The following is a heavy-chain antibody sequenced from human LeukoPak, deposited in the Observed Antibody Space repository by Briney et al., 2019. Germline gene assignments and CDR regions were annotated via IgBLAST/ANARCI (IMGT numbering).Heavy chain of an antibody. CDR3: TTAWDYYDSSRYYPFDY. CDR1: GFTFSNAW. Sequence: GSLRLSCAASGFTFSNAWMSWVRQAPGKGLEWVGRIKSKTDGGTTDYAAPVKGRFTISRDDSKNTLYLQMNSLKTEDTAVYYCTTAWDYYDSSRYYPFDYWGQGTLVTVSS. CDR2: IKSKTDGGTT. J-gene: IGHJ4*02. D-gene: IGHD3-22*01. V-gene: IGHV3-15*01.